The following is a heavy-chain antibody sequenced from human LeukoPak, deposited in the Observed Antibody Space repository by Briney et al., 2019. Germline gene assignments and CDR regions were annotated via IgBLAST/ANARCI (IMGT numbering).Heavy chain of an antibody. CDR2: ISYDGSNK. J-gene: IGHJ4*02. CDR1: GFTLSSYA. V-gene: IGHV3-30*18. CDR3: AKASLRYFDWFSDY. Sequence: PGGSLRLSCAASGFTLSSYAMHWVRQAPGKGLEWVAVISYDGSNKYYADSVKGRFTISRDNSRNTLHLQMNSLRAEDTALYSCAKASLRYFDWFSDYWGQGTLVTVSS. D-gene: IGHD3-9*01.